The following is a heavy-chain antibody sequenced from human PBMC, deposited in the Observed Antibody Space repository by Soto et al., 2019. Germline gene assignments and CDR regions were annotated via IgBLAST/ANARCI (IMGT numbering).Heavy chain of an antibody. CDR1: GFTFRSFT. Sequence: GSLRLSCAASGFTFRSFTMNWVRQAPGKGLEWVSTISSNSAYIYYTDALRGRFTISRDNAKNSLHLQMNSLRAEDTAVYYSKSDASSDRTARGRFDTRGPGTLVTVSS. V-gene: IGHV3-21*01. CDR3: KSDASSDRTARGRFDT. D-gene: IGHD1-26*01. CDR2: ISSNSAYI. J-gene: IGHJ5*01.